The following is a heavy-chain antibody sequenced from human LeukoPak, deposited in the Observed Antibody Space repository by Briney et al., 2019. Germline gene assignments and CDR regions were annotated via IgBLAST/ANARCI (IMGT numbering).Heavy chain of an antibody. V-gene: IGHV1-2*02. CDR2: INGNSGDT. CDR3: ARGAGAIARAFDI. J-gene: IGHJ3*02. D-gene: IGHD1-26*01. Sequence: ASVKVSCKASGCTFTGYYMHWVRQAPGQGLEWMGWINGNSGDTNYAQKFQGRVTMTRGTSISTAYLELSGLRSDDTAVYYCARGAGAIARAFDIWGQGTMVTVSS. CDR1: GCTFTGYY.